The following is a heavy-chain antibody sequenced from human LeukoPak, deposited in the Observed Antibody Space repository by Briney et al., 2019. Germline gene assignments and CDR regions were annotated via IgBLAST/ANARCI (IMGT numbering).Heavy chain of an antibody. CDR3: ARGVGYSSGQGPLDY. Sequence: GGSLRLSCAASGFTFSNYGMHWVRQAPGKGLEWVAFIRYDGSNKFYADSVKGRFTISRDNSKNTVYMQMNNLREEDTAVFYCARGVGYSSGQGPLDYWGQGTLVTVSS. CDR2: IRYDGSNK. V-gene: IGHV3-30*02. CDR1: GFTFSNYG. D-gene: IGHD5-18*01. J-gene: IGHJ4*02.